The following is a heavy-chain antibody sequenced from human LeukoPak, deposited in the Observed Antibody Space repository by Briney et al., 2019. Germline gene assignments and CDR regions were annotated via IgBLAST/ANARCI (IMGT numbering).Heavy chain of an antibody. J-gene: IGHJ5*02. CDR2: ISGSGGNT. Sequence: PGGSLRLSCAASGFTFSSYAMSWVRQAPGKGLEWVSAISGSGGNTYYADSVKGRFTIFRDNSKNTLYLQMNSLRAEDTAVYYCAKYSRIAAAGTVPWFDPWGQGTLVTVSS. CDR3: AKYSRIAAAGTVPWFDP. D-gene: IGHD6-13*01. V-gene: IGHV3-23*01. CDR1: GFTFSSYA.